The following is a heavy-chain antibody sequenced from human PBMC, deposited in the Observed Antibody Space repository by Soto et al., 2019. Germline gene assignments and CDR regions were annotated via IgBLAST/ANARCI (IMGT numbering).Heavy chain of an antibody. CDR3: ATGIAVAGNPGRYFDY. CDR2: ISYDGSNK. CDR1: GFTFSSYG. D-gene: IGHD6-19*01. J-gene: IGHJ4*02. V-gene: IGHV3-30*03. Sequence: PGGSLRLSCAASGFTFSSYGMHWVRQAPGKGLEWVAVISYDGSNKYYADSVKGRFTISRDNSKNTLYLQMNSLRAEDTAVYYCATGIAVAGNPGRYFDYWGQGTLVTVSS.